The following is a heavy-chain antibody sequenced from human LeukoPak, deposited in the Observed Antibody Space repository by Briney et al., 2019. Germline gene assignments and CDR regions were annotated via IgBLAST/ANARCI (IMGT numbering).Heavy chain of an antibody. CDR2: IYSGGST. Sequence: GGYLRLSCAASGFTVSSNYMSWVRQAPGKGLEWVSVIYSGGSTYYADSVKGRFTISRDNSKNTLYLQMNSLRAEDTAVYYCARGTAYYYGSGSYPALDYWGQGTLVTVSS. CDR3: ARGTAYYYGSGSYPALDY. CDR1: GFTVSSNY. V-gene: IGHV3-53*01. J-gene: IGHJ4*02. D-gene: IGHD3-10*01.